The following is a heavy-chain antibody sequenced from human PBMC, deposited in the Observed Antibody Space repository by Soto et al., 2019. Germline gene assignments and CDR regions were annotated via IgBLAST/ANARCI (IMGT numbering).Heavy chain of an antibody. CDR1: GGSFSGYY. J-gene: IGHJ6*02. CDR3: ARSMTTVTTLGMDV. Sequence: QVQLQQWGAGLLKPSETLTLTCSVSGGSFSGYYWSWIRQSPVKGLEWIGLVNLGGNTNYSPPLKSRATISIDVSKNQFSLSVTSLTAADSAVYFCARSMTTVTTLGMDVWGQGTTVTVSS. D-gene: IGHD4-4*01. V-gene: IGHV4-34*02. CDR2: VNLGGNT.